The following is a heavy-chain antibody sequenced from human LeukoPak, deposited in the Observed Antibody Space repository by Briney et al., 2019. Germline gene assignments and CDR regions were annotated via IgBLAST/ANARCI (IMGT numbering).Heavy chain of an antibody. Sequence: SETLSLTCTVSGGSISSYYWSWIRQPPGKGLEWIGYIYYSGSTNYNPSLKSRVTISVDTSKNQFSLKLSSVSAADTAVYYCARDYCSSTRCRPSDYNWFDPWGQGIQVTVSS. J-gene: IGHJ5*02. V-gene: IGHV4-59*01. CDR1: GGSISSYY. CDR2: IYYSGST. D-gene: IGHD2-2*01. CDR3: ARDYCSSTRCRPSDYNWFDP.